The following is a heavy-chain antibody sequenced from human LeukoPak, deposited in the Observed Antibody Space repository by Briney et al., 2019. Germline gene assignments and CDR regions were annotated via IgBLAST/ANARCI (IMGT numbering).Heavy chain of an antibody. J-gene: IGHJ4*02. D-gene: IGHD5-12*01. Sequence: SQTLSLTCTVSGVSISSGGYYWSWIRQHPGKGLEWIGYIYYSGSTYYNPSLKSRVTISVDTSKNQFSLKLSSVTAADTAVYYCARGGGGYDYFDYWGQGTLVTVSS. V-gene: IGHV4-31*03. CDR2: IYYSGST. CDR1: GVSISSGGYY. CDR3: ARGGGGYDYFDY.